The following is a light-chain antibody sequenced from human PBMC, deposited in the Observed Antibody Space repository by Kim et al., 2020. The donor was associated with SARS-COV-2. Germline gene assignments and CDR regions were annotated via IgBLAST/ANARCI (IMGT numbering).Light chain of an antibody. CDR3: LQHDTLPLT. J-gene: IGKJ4*01. Sequence: ASLGDRVTITGRATEDIRSSLNWYQLKPGKAPKLLISDASNLQAGVPSRFSGRGSGTHFSFSISSLRPEDLATYYCLQHDTLPLTFGGGTKVDIK. CDR1: EDIRSS. CDR2: DAS. V-gene: IGKV1-33*01.